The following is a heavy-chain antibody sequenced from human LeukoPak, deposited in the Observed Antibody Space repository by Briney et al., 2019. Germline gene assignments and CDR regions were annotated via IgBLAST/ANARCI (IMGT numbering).Heavy chain of an antibody. CDR2: IKQDGSEK. V-gene: IGHV3-7*01. Sequence: GGSLRLSCAASGVPFTNVWMSWVRQAPGKGLEWVANIKQDGSEKYYVDSVKGRFTISRDNAKNSLYLQMNSLRAEDTAVYYCERGSYRRFDYWGQGTLVTVSS. CDR3: ERGSYRRFDY. J-gene: IGHJ4*02. CDR1: GVPFTNVW. D-gene: IGHD3-16*02.